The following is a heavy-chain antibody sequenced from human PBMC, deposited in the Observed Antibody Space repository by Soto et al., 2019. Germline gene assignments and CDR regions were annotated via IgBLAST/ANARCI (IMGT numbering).Heavy chain of an antibody. V-gene: IGHV1-2*02. Sequence: QVQLVQSGAEVKKPGASVKVSCKASGYTFTGYYMHWVRQAPGQGLEWMGWINPNSGGTNYAQKFQGRVTMTRDTPIRTANRGLSRLEPEATAVNYGATMKEGDFDYWGQGTLVTVSS. CDR2: INPNSGGT. CDR1: GYTFTGYY. CDR3: ATMKEGDFDY. J-gene: IGHJ4*02.